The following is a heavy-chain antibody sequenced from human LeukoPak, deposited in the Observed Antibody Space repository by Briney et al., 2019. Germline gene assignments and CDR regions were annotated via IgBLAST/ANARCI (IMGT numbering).Heavy chain of an antibody. D-gene: IGHD6-19*01. CDR2: IYYSGST. V-gene: IGHV4-59*01. Sequence: PSETLSLTCTVSGGSISSYYWSWIRQPPGKGLEWIGYIYYSGSTNYNPSLTSRGTISADTSKNQFSLKLSSVTAADTAVYYCARVALDIAVLFDPWGQGTLVTVSS. J-gene: IGHJ5*02. CDR1: GGSISSYY. CDR3: ARVALDIAVLFDP.